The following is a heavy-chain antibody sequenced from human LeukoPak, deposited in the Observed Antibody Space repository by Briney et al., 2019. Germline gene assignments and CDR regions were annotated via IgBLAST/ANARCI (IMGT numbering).Heavy chain of an antibody. V-gene: IGHV1-69*13. CDR2: IIPIFGTA. J-gene: IGHJ4*02. Sequence: ASVKVSCKASGGTFSSYAISWVRQAPGQGLEWMGGIIPIFGTANYAQKFQGRVTITADESTSTAYMELSSLRSEDTAVYYCARGVKGSGYEYYFDYWGQGPLVTVSS. CDR1: GGTFSSYA. D-gene: IGHD5-12*01. CDR3: ARGVKGSGYEYYFDY.